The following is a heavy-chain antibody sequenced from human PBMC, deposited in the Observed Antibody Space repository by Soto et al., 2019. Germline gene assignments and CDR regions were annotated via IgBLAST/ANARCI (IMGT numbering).Heavy chain of an antibody. CDR3: ARLYGSGSYNRLDY. Sequence: SETLSLTCAVSGGSISSGGYSWSWIRQPPGKGLEWIGYIYYSGSTYYNPSLKSRVTISVDTSKNQFSLKLSSVTAADTAVYYCARLYGSGSYNRLDYWGQGTLVTVAS. CDR2: IYYSGST. CDR1: GGSISSGGYS. V-gene: IGHV4-30-2*03. D-gene: IGHD3-10*01. J-gene: IGHJ4*02.